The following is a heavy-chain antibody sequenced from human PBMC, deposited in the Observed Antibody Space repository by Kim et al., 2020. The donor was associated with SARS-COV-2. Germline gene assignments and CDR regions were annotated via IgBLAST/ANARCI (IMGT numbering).Heavy chain of an antibody. D-gene: IGHD6-13*01. CDR1: GYSFTTYW. CDR2: IDPSDSYT. V-gene: IGHV5-10-1*01. Sequence: GESLKISCKGSGYSFTTYWITWVRQMPGKGLEWMGRIDPSDSYTIYSPSFQGHVTISADKSIRTAYVQWSSLKASDTAMYYCVRHGVYRNPSAHAPFDIWGQGTMVTVSS. CDR3: VRHGVYRNPSAHAPFDI. J-gene: IGHJ3*02.